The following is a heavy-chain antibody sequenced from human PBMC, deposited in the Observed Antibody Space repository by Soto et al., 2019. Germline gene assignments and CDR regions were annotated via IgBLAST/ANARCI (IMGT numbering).Heavy chain of an antibody. J-gene: IGHJ4*02. CDR3: AKDSMEGAGPYYFDY. Sequence: GGSLRLSCAASGFTFSSYGMHWVRQAPGKGLEWVAVISYDGSNKYYADSVKGRFTISRDNSKNTLYLQMNSLRAEDTAVYYCAKDSMEGAGPYYFDYWGQGTLVTVSS. CDR1: GFTFSSYG. D-gene: IGHD1-26*01. V-gene: IGHV3-30*18. CDR2: ISYDGSNK.